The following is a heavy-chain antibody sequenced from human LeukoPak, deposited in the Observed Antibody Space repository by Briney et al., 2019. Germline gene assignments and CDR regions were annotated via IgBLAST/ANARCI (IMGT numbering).Heavy chain of an antibody. D-gene: IGHD3-22*01. CDR3: AKTCFEISYDSSGCFDY. CDR1: GFTFDDYA. CDR2: ISWNSGSI. V-gene: IGHV3-9*01. J-gene: IGHJ4*02. Sequence: GGSLRLSCAASGFTFDDYAMHWVRQAPGKVLEWVSGISWNSGSIGYADSVKGRFTISRDNAKNSLYLQMNSLRAEDTALYYCAKTCFEISYDSSGCFDYWGQGTLVTVSS.